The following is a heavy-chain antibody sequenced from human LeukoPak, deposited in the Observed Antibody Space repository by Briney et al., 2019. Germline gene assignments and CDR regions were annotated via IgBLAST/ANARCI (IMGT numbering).Heavy chain of an antibody. CDR3: ARAPLYYYDSSGYFPPLFDY. Sequence: SQTLPLTCTVSGGSLSSCSYYWSWIRQPAGKGLEWIGRIYTSGSTNYNPSLKSRVTISVDTSKNQFSLKLSSVTAADTAVYYCARAPLYYYDSSGYFPPLFDYWGQGTLVTVSS. CDR2: IYTSGST. J-gene: IGHJ4*02. D-gene: IGHD3-22*01. CDR1: GGSLSSCSYY. V-gene: IGHV4-61*02.